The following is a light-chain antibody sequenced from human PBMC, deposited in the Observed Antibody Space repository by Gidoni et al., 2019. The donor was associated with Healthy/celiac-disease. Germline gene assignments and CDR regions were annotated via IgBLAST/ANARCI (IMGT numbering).Light chain of an antibody. J-gene: IGKJ3*01. Sequence: DIVMTQSPDSLAVSLGERATINCKSSQSVLYSSNNKNYLAWYQQKPGQPPKLLIYWASNRESGVPDRFSGSGSGTDFTLTISSLQAEDVAVYYCQQYYSTPFTFGPGPKWISN. CDR1: QSVLYSSNNKNY. CDR3: QQYYSTPFT. CDR2: WAS. V-gene: IGKV4-1*01.